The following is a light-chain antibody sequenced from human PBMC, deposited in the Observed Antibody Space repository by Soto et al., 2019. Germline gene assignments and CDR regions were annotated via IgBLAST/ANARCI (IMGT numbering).Light chain of an antibody. V-gene: IGKV1-39*01. CDR3: QQYDSYPRT. CDR1: QSVSSY. J-gene: IGKJ1*01. CDR2: GAS. Sequence: LHLPQSPLPLPASLGNRVTITCRASQSVSSYLNWYQQKPGKAPKLLIYGASTLESGVPSRFSGSGSGTEFTLTISSLQPDDFATYYCQQYDSYPRTFGQGTKVDIK.